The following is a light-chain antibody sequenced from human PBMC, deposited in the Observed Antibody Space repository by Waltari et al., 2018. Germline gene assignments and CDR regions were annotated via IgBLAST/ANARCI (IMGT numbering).Light chain of an antibody. J-gene: IGLJ1*01. CDR1: SSDVGGHDY. CDR2: VVS. CDR3: SSYTSINTCV. V-gene: IGLV2-14*01. Sequence: QSALTQPASVSGSPGQSITISCTGTSSDVGGHDYVSWYQQHPGKAPKLMIYVVSKRPSGVLDRFSGSKSGNTASLTISGLQAEDEADYYCSSYTSINTCVFGTGTKVTVL.